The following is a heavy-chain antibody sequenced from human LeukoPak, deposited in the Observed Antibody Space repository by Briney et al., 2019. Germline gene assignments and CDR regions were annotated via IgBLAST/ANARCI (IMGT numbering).Heavy chain of an antibody. CDR3: ARGQVGPVFWSGHFVRWFAP. D-gene: IGHD3-3*01. CDR2: INHSGST. Sequence: SETLSLTCAVYGGSFSCYYWSWIRQPPGKGLEWLGEINHSGSTNYNPSLKSRVTISVDTSKNQFSLKLSSVTAADTAVYSCARGQVGPVFWSGHFVRWFAPWGQGPMVTVSS. CDR1: GGSFSCYY. J-gene: IGHJ5*02. V-gene: IGHV4-34*01.